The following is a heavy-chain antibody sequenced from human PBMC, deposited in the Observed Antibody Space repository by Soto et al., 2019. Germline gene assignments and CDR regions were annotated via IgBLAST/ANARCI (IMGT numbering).Heavy chain of an antibody. Sequence: QVQLVQSGAEVKKPGSSVKVSCLASRGTFNRYAINWVRQAPGHGLEWLGALVPQFGTPNYAQKFQDRVTIVADESTNTAAMELRCLTSDDTAVYYCARQNRDTPMVPFDVLAEVTLITVSS. V-gene: IGHV1-69*01. J-gene: IGHJ4*02. CDR2: LVPQFGTP. CDR1: RGTFNRYA. CDR3: ARQNRDTPMVPFDV. D-gene: IGHD5-18*01.